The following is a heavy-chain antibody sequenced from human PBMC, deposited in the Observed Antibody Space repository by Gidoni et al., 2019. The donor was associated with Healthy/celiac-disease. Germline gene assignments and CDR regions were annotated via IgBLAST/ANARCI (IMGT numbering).Heavy chain of an antibody. CDR3: ALEYSSSPHAFDI. CDR1: GCTFSSYA. J-gene: IGHJ3*02. CDR2: IIPIFGTA. Sequence: QVQLVQSGAEMKKPGSSVKVSCKASGCTFSSYAISWVRQAPGQGLEWMGGIIPIFGTANYAQKFQGRVTVTADESTSTAYMELSSLRSEDTAVYYCALEYSSSPHAFDIWGQGTMVTVSS. D-gene: IGHD6-6*01. V-gene: IGHV1-69*01.